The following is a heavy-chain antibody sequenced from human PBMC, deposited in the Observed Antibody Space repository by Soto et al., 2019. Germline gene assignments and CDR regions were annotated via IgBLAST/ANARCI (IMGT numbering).Heavy chain of an antibody. CDR1: GFTFSSYG. CDR2: ICYDGSNK. J-gene: IGHJ6*02. CDR3: ARALAYCGGDCYSGVPYYYYGMDV. V-gene: IGHV3-33*01. Sequence: HPGGSLRLSCAASGFTFSSYGMHWVRQAPGKGLEWVAVICYDGSNKYYEDSVKGRFTISRDNSKNTLYQQMNSLRAEDTAVYYCARALAYCGGDCYSGVPYYYYGMDVWGQGTTVTVSS. D-gene: IGHD2-21*02.